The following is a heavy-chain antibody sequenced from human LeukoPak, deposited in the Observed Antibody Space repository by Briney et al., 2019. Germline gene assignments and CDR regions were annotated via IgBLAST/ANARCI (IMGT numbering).Heavy chain of an antibody. CDR3: VKGYYDFDY. CDR2: ISYDGSNE. CDR1: GFSFSNYG. V-gene: IGHV3-30*18. Sequence: GGSLRLSCTASGFSFSNYGMHWVRQAPGKWLEWITVISYDGSNEYYADSVKGRFTISRDNSKITLYLQMNSLRAEDTAVYYCVKGYYDFDYWGQGTLVTVSS. D-gene: IGHD3-3*01. J-gene: IGHJ4*02.